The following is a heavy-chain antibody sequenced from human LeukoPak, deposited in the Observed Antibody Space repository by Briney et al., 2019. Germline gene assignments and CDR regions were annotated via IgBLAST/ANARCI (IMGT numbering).Heavy chain of an antibody. CDR1: GLTFSSYW. V-gene: IGHV3-74*01. D-gene: IGHD1-26*01. CDR2: INSDGSST. J-gene: IGHJ4*02. Sequence: GGSLRLSCAASGLTFSSYWMHWVRQAPGKGLVWVSRINSDGSSTSYADSVKGRFTISRDNAKNTLYLHMNSLRAEDTAVYYCARRSSGSPPYYFGYWGQGTLVTVSS. CDR3: ARRSSGSPPYYFGY.